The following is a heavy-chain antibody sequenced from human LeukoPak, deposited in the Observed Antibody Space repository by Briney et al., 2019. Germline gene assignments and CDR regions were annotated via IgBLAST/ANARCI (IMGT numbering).Heavy chain of an antibody. CDR3: ARSPNYNSGWFDP. Sequence: SETLSLTCTVSGGSISSYSWSWIRQPPGKGLEWIGYIYFSGSTNYNPSLKSRVTISVDTSKNQFSLKLSSVTAADTAVYYCARSPNYNSGWFDPWGRGTLVTVSS. V-gene: IGHV4-59*01. D-gene: IGHD6-19*01. J-gene: IGHJ5*02. CDR2: IYFSGST. CDR1: GGSISSYS.